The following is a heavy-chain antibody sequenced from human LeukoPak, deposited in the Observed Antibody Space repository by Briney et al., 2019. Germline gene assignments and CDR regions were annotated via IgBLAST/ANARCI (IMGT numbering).Heavy chain of an antibody. D-gene: IGHD2-2*01. CDR2: VYYSGST. CDR3: VREPRYCSSTSCYAEAFDI. CDR1: GGSISSYY. V-gene: IGHV4-59*01. Sequence: SETLSLTCTVSGGSISSYYWSWIRQPPGKGLEWIGYVYYSGSTKYNPSLKSRVTISVDTPKNQFSLKLSSVTAADTAVYYCVREPRYCSSTSCYAEAFDIWGQGTMVTVSS. J-gene: IGHJ3*02.